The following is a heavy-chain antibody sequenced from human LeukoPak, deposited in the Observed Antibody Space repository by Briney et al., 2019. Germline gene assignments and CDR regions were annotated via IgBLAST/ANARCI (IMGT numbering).Heavy chain of an antibody. CDR2: IIPILGIA. CDR1: GGTFSSYA. Sequence: SVKVSCKASGGTFSSYAISWVRQAPGQGLEWMGRIIPILGIANYAQKFQGRVTITADKSTSTAYMELSSLRSEDTAVYYCARRLSEYSSSSYYYYGMDVWGHGTTVTVSS. V-gene: IGHV1-69*04. CDR3: ARRLSEYSSSSYYYYGMDV. J-gene: IGHJ6*02. D-gene: IGHD6-13*01.